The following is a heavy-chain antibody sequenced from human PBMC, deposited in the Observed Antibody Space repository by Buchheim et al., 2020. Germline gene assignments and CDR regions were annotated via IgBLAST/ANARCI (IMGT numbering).Heavy chain of an antibody. V-gene: IGHV4-34*01. J-gene: IGHJ4*02. CDR2: INHSGST. CDR1: GGSFSGYY. Sequence: QVQLQQWGAGLLKPSETLSLTCAVYGGSFSGYYWSWIRQPPGKGLEWIGEINHSGSTNYNPSLKSRVTISVDTSKNQFSLKLSSVTAADTAVYYCARERFYGSGTKVKNVHFDYWGQGTL. D-gene: IGHD3-10*01. CDR3: ARERFYGSGTKVKNVHFDY.